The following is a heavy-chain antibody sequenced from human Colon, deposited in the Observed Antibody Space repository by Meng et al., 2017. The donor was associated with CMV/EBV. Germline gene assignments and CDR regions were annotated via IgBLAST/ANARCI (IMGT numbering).Heavy chain of an antibody. CDR1: GYTFSGYF. Sequence: ASVKVSCKASGYTFSGYFMHWVRQAPGQGLEWMGWIDPKSGDTNYAPKFQGRVTMTGDTSISTAYMELRSLRSDDTAVYYCASSSGSYLGNAFDIWGQGTMVTVSS. V-gene: IGHV1-2*02. J-gene: IGHJ3*02. D-gene: IGHD1-26*01. CDR2: IDPKSGDT. CDR3: ASSSGSYLGNAFDI.